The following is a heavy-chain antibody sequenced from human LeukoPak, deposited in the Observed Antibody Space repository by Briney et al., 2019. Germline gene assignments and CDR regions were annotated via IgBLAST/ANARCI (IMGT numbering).Heavy chain of an antibody. CDR2: ISGSGGRT. CDR3: AKDLDWSYYDILTGYFSLDY. Sequence: GGSLRLSCAASGFTFSSYGMSWVRQTPGKGLEWVSAISGSGGRTYYADSVKGRFTISRDNSKSTLYLQMNSLRAEDTAVYYCAKDLDWSYYDILTGYFSLDYWGQGTLVTVSS. V-gene: IGHV3-23*01. J-gene: IGHJ4*02. CDR1: GFTFSSYG. D-gene: IGHD3-9*01.